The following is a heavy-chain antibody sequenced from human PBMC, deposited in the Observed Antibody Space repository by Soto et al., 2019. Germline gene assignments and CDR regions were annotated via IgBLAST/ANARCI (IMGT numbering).Heavy chain of an antibody. V-gene: IGHV3-20*04. Sequence: GGSLRLSCAASGFTFDDYGMSWVRQAPGKGLEWVSGINWNGGSTGYADSVKGRFTISRDNAKNSLYLQMNSLRAEDTALYYCARDQIFGVVISLFDYWGQGTLVTVSS. CDR2: INWNGGST. J-gene: IGHJ4*02. D-gene: IGHD3-3*01. CDR3: ARDQIFGVVISLFDY. CDR1: GFTFDDYG.